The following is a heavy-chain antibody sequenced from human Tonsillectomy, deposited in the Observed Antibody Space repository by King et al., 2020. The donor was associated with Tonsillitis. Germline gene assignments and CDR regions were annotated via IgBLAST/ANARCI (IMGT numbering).Heavy chain of an antibody. CDR3: NGWFWDGWFGILIEDCFDP. J-gene: IGHJ5*02. Sequence: QLVQSGGGLVKPGGSLRLSCAASGFTFSNAWMSWVRQTPGKGLEWVGRIKSKSDGGTIDYAAPVKGRFTISRDDSKNTLYLQMNSLKTDATALYYCNGWFWDGWFGILIEDCFDPWGQGTLVTVSS. D-gene: IGHD3-10*01. CDR2: IKSKSDGGTI. CDR1: GFTFSNAW. V-gene: IGHV3-15*01.